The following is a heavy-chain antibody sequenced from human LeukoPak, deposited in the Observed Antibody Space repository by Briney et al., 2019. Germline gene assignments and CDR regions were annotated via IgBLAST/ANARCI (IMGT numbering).Heavy chain of an antibody. CDR2: ISGGGERT. V-gene: IGHV3-23*01. CDR1: GIVFSNTA. Sequence: GGYLRLSCAASGIVFSNTAMNWARQSPGRGLEWVSAISGGGERTFYADSVKGRFTISRDNPKNMVYLQMNSLRADDTAIYYCGKDGGQYSSGPEFDPRGQGALVTVSS. D-gene: IGHD6-19*01. J-gene: IGHJ5*02. CDR3: GKDGGQYSSGPEFDP.